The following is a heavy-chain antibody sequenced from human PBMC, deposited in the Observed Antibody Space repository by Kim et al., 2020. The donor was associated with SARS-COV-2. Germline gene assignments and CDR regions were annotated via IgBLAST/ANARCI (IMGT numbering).Heavy chain of an antibody. CDR3: ARALLVRMGTMPGWFDP. J-gene: IGHJ5*02. CDR2: INHSGST. V-gene: IGHV4-34*01. Sequence: SETLSLTCAVYGGSFSGYYWSWIRQPPGKGLEWIGEINHSGSTNYNPSLKSRVTISVDTSKNQFSLKLSSVTAADTAVYYCARALLVRMGTMPGWFDPWGQGTLVTVSS. CDR1: GGSFSGYY. D-gene: IGHD2-2*01.